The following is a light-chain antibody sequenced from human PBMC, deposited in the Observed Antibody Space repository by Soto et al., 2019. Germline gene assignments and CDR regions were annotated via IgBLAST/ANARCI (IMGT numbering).Light chain of an antibody. CDR2: SNN. CDR3: AAWDDSLEVV. J-gene: IGLJ2*01. V-gene: IGLV1-40*01. Sequence: QSVLTQPPSMSGAPGQRVTISCTGSSSNIGAGYEVHWYQQLPKTAPKLLIYSNNQRPSGVPDRFSGSKSGTSASLAISGLQSEDEADYYCAAWDDSLEVVFGGGTKLTVL. CDR1: SSNIGAGYE.